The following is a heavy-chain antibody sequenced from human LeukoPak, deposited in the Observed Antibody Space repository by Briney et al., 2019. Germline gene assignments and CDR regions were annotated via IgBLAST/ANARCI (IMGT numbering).Heavy chain of an antibody. V-gene: IGHV4-34*01. Sequence: SETLSLTCAVYGGSFSGYYWSWIRQPPGKGLEWIGEINHSGSTNYNPSLKSRVTISVDTSKNQFSLKLSSVTAADTAVYYCARGLPRGSSSRFDPWGQGTLVTVSS. D-gene: IGHD6-6*01. CDR2: INHSGST. CDR1: GGSFSGYY. J-gene: IGHJ5*02. CDR3: ARGLPRGSSSRFDP.